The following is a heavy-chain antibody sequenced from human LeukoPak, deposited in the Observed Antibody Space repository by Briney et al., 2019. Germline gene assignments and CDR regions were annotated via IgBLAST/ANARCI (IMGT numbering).Heavy chain of an antibody. CDR3: AKESSDWSWD. CDR1: GFTFDSYA. J-gene: IGHJ4*02. CDR2: ISRSGGST. Sequence: GGSLRLSCAASGFTFDSYAMSWVRQAPGEGLEWVSGISRSGGSTYYADSVEGRFTISRDNSKNTLYLQMNSLRAEDTAVYFCAKESSDWSWDWGQGALVTVSS. V-gene: IGHV3-23*01. D-gene: IGHD6-13*01.